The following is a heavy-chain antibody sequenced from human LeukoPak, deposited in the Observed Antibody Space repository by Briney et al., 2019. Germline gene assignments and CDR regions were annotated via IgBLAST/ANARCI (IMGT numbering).Heavy chain of an antibody. J-gene: IGHJ6*02. Sequence: GGSLRLSCEASGFTFNYAWMSWVRQAPENGLEWVGCIKSKSNGGTRDYAAPVKGRFTISRDDSKNTLFLQMNSLKIEDTAVYYCTTAGDDSGSFYHYYGMDVWGQGTTVTVS. CDR1: GFTFNYAW. V-gene: IGHV3-15*01. D-gene: IGHD3-10*01. CDR2: IKSKSNGGTR. CDR3: TTAGDDSGSFYHYYGMDV.